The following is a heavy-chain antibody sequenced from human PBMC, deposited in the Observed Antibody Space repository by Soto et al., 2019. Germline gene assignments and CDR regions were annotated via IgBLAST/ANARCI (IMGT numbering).Heavy chain of an antibody. D-gene: IGHD6-19*01. CDR1: GDSVSSNSAA. V-gene: IGHV6-1*01. CDR2: TYYRSKWYN. Sequence: PSQTLSLTCAISGDSVSSNSAAWNWIRQSPSRGLEWLGRTYYRSKWYNDYAVSVKSRITINPDTSKNQFSLQLNSVTPEDTAVYYCARDKGIAVAERDYYYGMDVWGQGTTVTVSS. J-gene: IGHJ6*02. CDR3: ARDKGIAVAERDYYYGMDV.